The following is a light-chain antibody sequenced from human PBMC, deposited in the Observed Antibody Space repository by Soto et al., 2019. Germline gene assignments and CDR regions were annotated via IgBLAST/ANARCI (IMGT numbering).Light chain of an antibody. J-gene: IGLJ3*02. Sequence: QSVLTQSPSVSAAPGQKVTISCSGGSSNIGKNYVSWYQHLPGSAPKLLIYEDHERPSGISDRFSGSKSATSATLDITGLHTGDEGDYYCGTWDSDLNAGVFGGGTKLTVL. CDR2: EDH. V-gene: IGLV1-51*02. CDR3: GTWDSDLNAGV. CDR1: SSNIGKNY.